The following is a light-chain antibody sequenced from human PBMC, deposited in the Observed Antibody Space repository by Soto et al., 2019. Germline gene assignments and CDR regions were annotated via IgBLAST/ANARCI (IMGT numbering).Light chain of an antibody. CDR1: QSVSSSY. V-gene: IGKV3-20*01. J-gene: IGKJ5*01. CDR2: GAS. Sequence: EIVLTQSPGTLSLSQGERATLSCRASQSVSSSYLAWYQQKPGQAPRLLIYGASSRATGIPDRFSGSGSGTDFTLTISRLEPEDFALYYCQQYGSSPLTFGQGTRLEIK. CDR3: QQYGSSPLT.